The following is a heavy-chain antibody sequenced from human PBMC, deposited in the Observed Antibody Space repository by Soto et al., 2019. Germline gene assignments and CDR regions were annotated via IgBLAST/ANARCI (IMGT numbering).Heavy chain of an antibody. CDR3: ARDRRGIYGAPESYYGIYV. CDR2: ISSSSSTI. J-gene: IGHJ6*02. D-gene: IGHD4-17*01. V-gene: IGHV3-48*02. CDR1: GFTFSSYS. Sequence: SLRLSCAASGFTFSSYSMNWVRQAPGKGLEWVSYISSSSSTIYYADSVKGRFTITRDNAKNSLYLQINSLRDEDTAVYYCARDRRGIYGAPESYYGIYVWGQGPTVTVYS.